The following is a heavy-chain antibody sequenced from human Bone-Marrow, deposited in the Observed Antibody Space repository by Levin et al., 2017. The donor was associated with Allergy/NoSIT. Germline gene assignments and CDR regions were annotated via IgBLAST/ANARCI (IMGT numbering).Heavy chain of an antibody. CDR2: ISDSGSSV. CDR1: GFTFSDYY. J-gene: IGHJ4*02. D-gene: IGHD3-10*01. CDR3: ATGGGTSRGYFDN. V-gene: IGHV3-11*01. Sequence: GESLKISCAASGFTFSDYYMSWIRQAPGEGLEWISYISDSGSSVYYVDSVKGRFTVSRDNAKKSLYLQMNSLRAEDTAVYYCATGGGTSRGYFDNWGQGSLVTVSS.